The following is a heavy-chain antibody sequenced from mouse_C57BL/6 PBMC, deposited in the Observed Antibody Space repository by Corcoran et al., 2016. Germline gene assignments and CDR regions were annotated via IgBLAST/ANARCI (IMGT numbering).Heavy chain of an antibody. CDR1: GYTFTDYN. CDR3: ARLPDYAMDY. V-gene: IGHV1-18*01. Sequence: EVQLQQSGPELVKPGASVKIPCKASGYTFTDYNMDWVKQSHGKSLEWIGDINPNNGGTIYNQKFKGKATLTVDKSSSTAYMELRSLTSEDTAVYYCARLPDYAMDYWGQGTSVTVSS. J-gene: IGHJ4*01. CDR2: INPNNGGT.